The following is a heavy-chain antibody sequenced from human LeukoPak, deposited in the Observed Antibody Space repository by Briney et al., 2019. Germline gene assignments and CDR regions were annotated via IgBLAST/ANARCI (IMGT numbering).Heavy chain of an antibody. V-gene: IGHV3-21*04. CDR1: GFTFSSYS. CDR3: AKDIGSGSMTSYYFYMDV. J-gene: IGHJ6*03. CDR2: ISSSSSYI. Sequence: GGSLRLSCAASGFTFSSYSMNWVRQAPGKGLEWVSSISSSSSYIYYADSVKGRFTISRDNAKNSLYLQMNSLRADDTAVYYCAKDIGSGSMTSYYFYMDVWGKGTTVTISS. D-gene: IGHD3-10*01.